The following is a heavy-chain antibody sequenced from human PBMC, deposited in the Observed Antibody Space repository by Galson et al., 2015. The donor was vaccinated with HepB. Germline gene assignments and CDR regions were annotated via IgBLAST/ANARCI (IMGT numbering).Heavy chain of an antibody. CDR1: GFTFSSYS. J-gene: IGHJ3*02. V-gene: IGHV3-48*01. CDR2: ISSSSSTI. Sequence: SLRLSCAASGFTFSSYSMNWVRQAPGKGLEWVSYISSSSSTIYYADSVKGRFTISRDNSKNTLYLQMNSLRAEDTAVYYCAKEGLRSSSSAFDIWGQGTMVTVSS. CDR3: AKEGLRSSSSAFDI. D-gene: IGHD6-6*01.